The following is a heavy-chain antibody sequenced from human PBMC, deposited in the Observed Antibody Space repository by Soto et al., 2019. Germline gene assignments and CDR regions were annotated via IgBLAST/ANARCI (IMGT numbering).Heavy chain of an antibody. CDR1: GFTFSSYS. Sequence: EVQLVESGGGLVKPGGSLRLSCAASGFTFSSYSMNWVRQAPGKGLEWVSSISSSSSYIYYADSVKGRFTISRDNAKNSLYLQMNSLRAEDTAVYYCARVGSVYYDSSGYYLHWGQGTLVTVSS. CDR3: ARVGSVYYDSSGYYLH. J-gene: IGHJ4*02. D-gene: IGHD3-22*01. CDR2: ISSSSSYI. V-gene: IGHV3-21*01.